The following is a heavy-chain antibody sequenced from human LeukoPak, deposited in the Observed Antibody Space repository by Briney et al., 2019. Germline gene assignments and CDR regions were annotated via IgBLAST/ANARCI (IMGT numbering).Heavy chain of an antibody. D-gene: IGHD5-24*01. J-gene: IGHJ4*02. CDR1: GGSISSGSYY. Sequence: SETLSLTCTVSGGSISSGSYYWGWIRQPPGKGLEWIGSMYYSGNTYYNPSLKSRVTISVDTSKNQFSLKLSSVTAADTAVYYCARHPRRDAYTHFDYWGQGTLVTVSS. CDR3: ARHPRRDAYTHFDY. V-gene: IGHV4-39*01. CDR2: MYYSGNT.